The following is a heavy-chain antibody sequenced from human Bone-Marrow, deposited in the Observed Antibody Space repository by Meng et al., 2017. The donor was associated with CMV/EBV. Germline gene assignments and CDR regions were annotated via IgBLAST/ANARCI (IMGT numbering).Heavy chain of an antibody. D-gene: IGHD2-2*01. Sequence: SETLSLTCAVYGGSFRGYYWSWIRQPPGKGLEWIGEINHSGSTNYNPSLKSRVTISVDTSKNQFSLKLSSVTAADTAVYYCARDRIVVVPAAIPYSSSAHYYYYGMDVWGQGTTVTVSS. CDR3: ARDRIVVVPAAIPYSSSAHYYYYGMDV. J-gene: IGHJ6*02. CDR1: GGSFRGYY. V-gene: IGHV4-34*01. CDR2: INHSGST.